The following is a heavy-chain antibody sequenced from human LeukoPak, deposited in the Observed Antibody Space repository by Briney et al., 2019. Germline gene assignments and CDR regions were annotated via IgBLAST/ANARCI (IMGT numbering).Heavy chain of an antibody. D-gene: IGHD3-22*01. CDR3: ARALYYYDSSGYYLPEYFQH. CDR1: GYTFTSYG. J-gene: IGHJ1*01. CDR2: IIPIFGTA. V-gene: IGHV1-69*13. Sequence: ASVKVSCKASGYTFTSYGISWVRQAPGQGLEWMGGIIPIFGTANYAQKFQGRVTITADESTSTAYMELSSLRSEDTAVYYCARALYYYDSSGYYLPEYFQHWGQGTLVTVSS.